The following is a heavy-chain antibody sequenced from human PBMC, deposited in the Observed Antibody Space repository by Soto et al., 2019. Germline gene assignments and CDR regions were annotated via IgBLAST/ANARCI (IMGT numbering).Heavy chain of an antibody. J-gene: IGHJ4*02. CDR2: IIPIFGTA. Sequence: GASVKVSRKASGCTFSSYAITCVRQAPGQGLEWMGGIIPIFGTANYAQKFQARVTITADESTSTAYMELSSLRAEDTAVYYCAKDRGRSIAVAGPSDYWGQGTLVTVSS. D-gene: IGHD6-19*01. CDR3: AKDRGRSIAVAGPSDY. V-gene: IGHV1-69*13. CDR1: GCTFSSYA.